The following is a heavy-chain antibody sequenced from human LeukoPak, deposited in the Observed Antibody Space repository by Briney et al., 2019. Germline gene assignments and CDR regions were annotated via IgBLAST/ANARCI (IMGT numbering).Heavy chain of an antibody. Sequence: GGSLRLSYAASGFTFSSYSMNWVRQAPGKGLEWVSSISSSSSYIYYADSVKGRFTISRDNAKNSLYLQMNSLRAEDTAVYYCATRTGTTVDWYFDLWGRGTLVTVSS. CDR3: ATRTGTTVDWYFDL. CDR2: ISSSSSYI. J-gene: IGHJ2*01. CDR1: GFTFSSYS. V-gene: IGHV3-21*01. D-gene: IGHD1-1*01.